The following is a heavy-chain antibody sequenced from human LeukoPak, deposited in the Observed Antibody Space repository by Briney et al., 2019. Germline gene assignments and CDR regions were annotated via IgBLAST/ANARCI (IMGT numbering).Heavy chain of an antibody. CDR3: ARRGTTRIF. CDR1: GGSFSGYY. Sequence: SETLSLTCAGYGGSFSGYYWSWIRQPPGKGLEWIGEINHSGSTNYNPSLKSRVTISVDTSKNQFSLKLSSVTAADTAVYYCARRGTTRIFWGQGTLVTVSS. CDR2: INHSGST. J-gene: IGHJ4*02. D-gene: IGHD1-1*01. V-gene: IGHV4-34*01.